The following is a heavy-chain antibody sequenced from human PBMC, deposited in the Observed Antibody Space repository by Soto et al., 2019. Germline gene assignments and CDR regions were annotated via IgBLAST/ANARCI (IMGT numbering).Heavy chain of an antibody. J-gene: IGHJ5*02. Sequence: ASETLSLTCTVSGGSISSYYWSWIRQPPGKGLEWIGYIYYSGSTNYNPSLKSRVTISVDTSKNQFSLKLSSVTAADTAVYYCARLIVVDPYNWFDPWGQGTLVTVSS. CDR2: IYYSGST. CDR3: ARLIVVDPYNWFDP. CDR1: GGSISSYY. V-gene: IGHV4-59*08. D-gene: IGHD2-2*01.